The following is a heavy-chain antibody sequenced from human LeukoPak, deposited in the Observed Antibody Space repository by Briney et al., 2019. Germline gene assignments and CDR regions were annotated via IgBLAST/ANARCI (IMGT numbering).Heavy chain of an antibody. J-gene: IGHJ4*02. CDR1: GFTISSWW. Sequence: GGSLRLSCAASGFTISSWWMNWVRQAPGRGLEWVANIKHDGSETYYVDSLKGRFTISRDNAKNSMYLQMNSLRVEDTAVYYCVGGSGWLPDYWGQGTLVTVSS. V-gene: IGHV3-7*01. D-gene: IGHD5-12*01. CDR3: VGGSGWLPDY. CDR2: IKHDGSET.